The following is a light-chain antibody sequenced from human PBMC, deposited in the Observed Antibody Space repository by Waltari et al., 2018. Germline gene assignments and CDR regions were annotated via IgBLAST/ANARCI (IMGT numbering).Light chain of an antibody. CDR1: SRSVGGYNY. CDR2: EVS. CDR3: SSYTSSSTLVV. Sequence: QSALTQPASVSAAPGQSLPISCPGTSRSVGGYNYVSWYQQHPGKAPKLMIYEVSNRPSGVSNRFSGSKSGNTASLTISGLQAEDEADYYCSSYTSSSTLVVFGGGTKLTVL. J-gene: IGLJ2*01. V-gene: IGLV2-14*01.